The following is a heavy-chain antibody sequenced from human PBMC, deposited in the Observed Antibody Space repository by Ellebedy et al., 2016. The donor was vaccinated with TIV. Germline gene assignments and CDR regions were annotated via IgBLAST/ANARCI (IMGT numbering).Heavy chain of an antibody. CDR1: GYTFTSYY. CDR3: AADYGDYVLED. Sequence: AASVKVSCKASGYTFTSYYMHWVRQAPGQGLEWMGIINPSGGSTSCAQKFQGRVTMTSDTSTSTVYMELSSLRSEDTAVYYCAADYGDYVLEDWGQGTLITVSS. CDR2: INPSGGST. D-gene: IGHD4-17*01. J-gene: IGHJ4*02. V-gene: IGHV1-46*01.